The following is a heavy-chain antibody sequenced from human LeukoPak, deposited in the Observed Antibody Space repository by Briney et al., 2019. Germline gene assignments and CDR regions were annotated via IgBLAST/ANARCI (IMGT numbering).Heavy chain of an antibody. CDR1: GGSISNYY. V-gene: IGHV4-59*08. CDR3: ARNPVY. Sequence: SETLSLTCTVSGGSISNYYWSWIRQPPGKGLEWIGYIFYTGSTSYNPSLKSRVTISVDTSKHQFSLKLNSVTAADTAVYYCARNPVYWGQGTLVTVSS. CDR2: IFYTGST. J-gene: IGHJ4*02.